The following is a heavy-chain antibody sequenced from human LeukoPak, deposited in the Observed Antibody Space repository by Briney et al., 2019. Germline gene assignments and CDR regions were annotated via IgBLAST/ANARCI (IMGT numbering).Heavy chain of an antibody. Sequence: GGSLTLSCAASGFTFSSYGMHWVRQAPGKGLEWVAVISYDGSNKYYADSVKGRFTISRDNSKNTLYLQMNSLRAEDTAVYYCAKPPWTGTPAFDIWGQGTMVTVSS. CDR2: ISYDGSNK. CDR3: AKPPWTGTPAFDI. D-gene: IGHD1-1*01. J-gene: IGHJ3*02. V-gene: IGHV3-30*18. CDR1: GFTFSSYG.